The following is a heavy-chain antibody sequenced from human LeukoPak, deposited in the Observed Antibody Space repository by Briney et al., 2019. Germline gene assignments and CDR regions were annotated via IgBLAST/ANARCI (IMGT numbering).Heavy chain of an antibody. CDR3: AKDMMGGLPSYYYGMDV. CDR1: GFTVSSNY. J-gene: IGHJ6*02. Sequence: GGSLRLSCAASGFTVSSNYMSWVRQAPGKGLEWVSVIHSGGSRYYADSVKGRFTISRDNSKNTLDLQMNSLRAEDTAVYYCAKDMMGGLPSYYYGMDVWGQGTTVTVSS. D-gene: IGHD3-16*01. CDR2: IHSGGSR. V-gene: IGHV3-53*01.